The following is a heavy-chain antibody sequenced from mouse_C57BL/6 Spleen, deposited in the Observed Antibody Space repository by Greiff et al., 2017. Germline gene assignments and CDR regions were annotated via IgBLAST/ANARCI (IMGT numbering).Heavy chain of an antibody. Sequence: QVQLQQSGAELVRPGASVKLSCKASGYTFTDYYINWVKQRPGQGLEWIARIYPGSGNTYYNEKFKGKATLTAEKSSSTAYMQLSSLTSEYSAVYFCARSGMVTTGDYAMDYWGQGTSVTVSS. D-gene: IGHD2-2*01. J-gene: IGHJ4*01. V-gene: IGHV1-76*01. CDR1: GYTFTDYY. CDR3: ARSGMVTTGDYAMDY. CDR2: IYPGSGNT.